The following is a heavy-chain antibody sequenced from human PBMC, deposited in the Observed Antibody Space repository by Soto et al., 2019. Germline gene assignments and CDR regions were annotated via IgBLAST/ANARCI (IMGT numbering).Heavy chain of an antibody. CDR3: ARDETGYYDSSGYNYYYGMDV. Sequence: PGGSLRLSCAASGFTFSSYGMHWVRQAPGKGLEWVAVIWYDGSNKYYADSVKGRFTISRDNSKNTLYLQMNSLSDEDTAVYYCARDETGYYDSSGYNYYYGMDVCGQGTTVTVYS. V-gene: IGHV3-33*01. J-gene: IGHJ6*02. CDR2: IWYDGSNK. D-gene: IGHD3-22*01. CDR1: GFTFSSYG.